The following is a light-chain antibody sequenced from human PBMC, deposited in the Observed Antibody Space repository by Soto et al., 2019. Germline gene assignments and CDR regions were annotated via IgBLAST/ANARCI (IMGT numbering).Light chain of an antibody. CDR3: QQYKKWPRT. CDR2: DAS. V-gene: IGKV3-15*01. Sequence: EIVMTQSPATLSVSPGEGATLSCRASQSVGSNLAWYQLRPGQAPKLLIYDASTRATGIPARFSGSGSGTEFTLTISSLQSEDFAVYFCQQYKKWPRTFGQGTKVEIK. CDR1: QSVGSN. J-gene: IGKJ2*01.